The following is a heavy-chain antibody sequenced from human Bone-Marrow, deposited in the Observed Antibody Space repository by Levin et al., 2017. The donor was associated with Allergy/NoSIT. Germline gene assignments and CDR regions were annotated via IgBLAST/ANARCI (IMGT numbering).Heavy chain of an antibody. Sequence: KTSETLSLTCSVSGGSISSTTHYWGWIRQPPGKGLEWIGSIFSSGNLYYNPSLRSRLTISVDSSENHFPLELSSVTAADTAVYYCARRPSSTSRFDLWGQGFLVTVSS. V-gene: IGHV4-39*02. D-gene: IGHD2-2*01. CDR2: IFSSGNL. CDR3: ARRPSSTSRFDL. CDR1: GGSISSTTHY. J-gene: IGHJ4*02.